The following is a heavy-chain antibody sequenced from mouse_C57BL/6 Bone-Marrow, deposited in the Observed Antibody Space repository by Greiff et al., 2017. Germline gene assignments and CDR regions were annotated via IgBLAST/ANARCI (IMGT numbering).Heavy chain of an antibody. CDR3: ARDYGSSYWYFDV. CDR1: GYTFTSYD. CDR2: IDPRDGST. V-gene: IGHV1-85*01. J-gene: IGHJ1*03. Sequence: VHLVESGPELVKPGASVKLSCKASGYTFTSYDINWVKQRPGQGLEWIGWIDPRDGSTKYNEKFKGKATLTVDTSSSTAYMELHSLTSEDSAFYVCARDYGSSYWYFDVWGTGTTVTVSS. D-gene: IGHD1-1*01.